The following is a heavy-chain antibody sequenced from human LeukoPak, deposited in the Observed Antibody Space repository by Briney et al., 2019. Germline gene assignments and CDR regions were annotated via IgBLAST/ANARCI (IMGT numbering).Heavy chain of an antibody. J-gene: IGHJ3*02. D-gene: IGHD3-16*02. CDR2: IYYTGST. V-gene: IGHV4-38-2*02. Sequence: SETLSLTCSVSGYSAISSYYWAWVRQPPGKGPEWIGNIYYTGSTYYNPSLKSRVTISVDLSQNQFSLKLTSVTAADTAVYYCARPDYDYVWGSYRRADNQNDAFDIWGQGTMVTVSS. CDR3: ARPDYDYVWGSYRRADNQNDAFDI. CDR1: GYSAISSYY.